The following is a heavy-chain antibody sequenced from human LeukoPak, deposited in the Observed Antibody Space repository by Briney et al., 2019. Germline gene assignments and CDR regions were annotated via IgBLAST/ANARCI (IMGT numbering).Heavy chain of an antibody. Sequence: GASVKVSCKASGHTFTSYGISWVRQAPGQGLEWMGWISAYNGNTNYAQKLQGRVTMTTDTSTSTAYIELRSLRSDDTAVYYCARGSNVLRFLEWLSNSDYWGQGTLVTVSS. CDR3: ARGSNVLRFLEWLSNSDY. V-gene: IGHV1-18*01. CDR2: ISAYNGNT. CDR1: GHTFTSYG. D-gene: IGHD3-3*01. J-gene: IGHJ4*02.